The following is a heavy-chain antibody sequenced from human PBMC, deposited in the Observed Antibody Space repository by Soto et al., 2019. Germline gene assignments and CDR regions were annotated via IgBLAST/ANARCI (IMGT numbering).Heavy chain of an antibody. V-gene: IGHV4-39*01. Sequence: KPSETLSLTCSASGGSITSSSHFWGWVRQAPGKGLEWIGTIYFTGNTYYTPSLKSRLTMSIDTSKNEFSLRLNSVTAADTAVYYCAGQTFTIAAASYGRSNWFDPWGPGTLVTVSS. J-gene: IGHJ5*02. CDR1: GGSITSSSHF. CDR2: IYFTGNT. CDR3: AGQTFTIAAASYGRSNWFDP. D-gene: IGHD6-25*01.